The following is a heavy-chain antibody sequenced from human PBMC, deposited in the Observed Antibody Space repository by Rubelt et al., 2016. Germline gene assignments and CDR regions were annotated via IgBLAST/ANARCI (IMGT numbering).Heavy chain of an antibody. D-gene: IGHD2-21*02. CDR1: GFTFSSYG. CDR3: AKGGNVVVTARLYYFDY. V-gene: IGHV3-30*02. CDR2: LRYDGSNK. Sequence: QVQLVESGGGVVQPGGSLRLSCAASGFTFSSYGMHWVRQAPGKGLEWVAFLRYDGSNKYYADSVKGRFTISSDNSKNTLYLQMNSLRAEDTAVYYCAKGGNVVVTARLYYFDYWGQGTLVTVSS. J-gene: IGHJ4*02.